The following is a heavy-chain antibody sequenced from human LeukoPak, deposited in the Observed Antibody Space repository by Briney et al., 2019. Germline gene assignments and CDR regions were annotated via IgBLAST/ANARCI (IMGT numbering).Heavy chain of an antibody. CDR2: INPSGGST. CDR1: GYTFTSYY. Sequence: ASVKVSCKASGYTFTSYYMHWVRQAPGQGLEWIGIINPSGGSTSYAQKFQGRVTMTRDTSTSTVYMELSSLTSEDTAVYYCARGSRGRGLQLAYCCDYWGQGTLVTVSS. J-gene: IGHJ4*02. V-gene: IGHV1-46*01. D-gene: IGHD5-24*01. CDR3: ARGSRGRGLQLAYCCDY.